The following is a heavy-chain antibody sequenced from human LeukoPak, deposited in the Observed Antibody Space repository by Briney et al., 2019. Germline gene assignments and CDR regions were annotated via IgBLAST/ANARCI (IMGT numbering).Heavy chain of an antibody. J-gene: IGHJ4*02. CDR1: GGSISSYY. CDR3: ARGAISGYYYPLDY. V-gene: IGHV4-4*07. Sequence: PSETLSLTSTVSGGSISSYYWSWIRQPAGKGLEWIGRIYTSGSTNYNASLKSRVTMSVDTSKNQFSLKLSSVTAADTAVYYCARGAISGYYYPLDYWGQGTLVTVSS. D-gene: IGHD3-22*01. CDR2: IYTSGST.